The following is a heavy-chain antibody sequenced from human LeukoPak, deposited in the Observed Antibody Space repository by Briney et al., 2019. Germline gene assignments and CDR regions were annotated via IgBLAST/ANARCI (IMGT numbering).Heavy chain of an antibody. D-gene: IGHD7-27*01. CDR3: AKDNWGFYYYYYYMDV. CDR2: ISSSGGST. V-gene: IGHV3-23*01. J-gene: IGHJ6*03. Sequence: GGSLRLSCAASGFTFSSYAMSWVRQAPGKGLEWVSAISSSGGSTYYADSVKGRFTISRDNSKNTLYLQMNSLRAEDTAVYYCAKDNWGFYYYYYYMDVWGKGTTVTVSS. CDR1: GFTFSSYA.